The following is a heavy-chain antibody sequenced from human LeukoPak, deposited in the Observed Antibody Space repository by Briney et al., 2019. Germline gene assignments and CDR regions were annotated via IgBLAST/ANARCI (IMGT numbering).Heavy chain of an antibody. Sequence: SETLSLACTVSSGSISSNNYYWGWIRQPPGKGLERIASAYYSGSTYYNLSLKSRVTMSVDTSTNQFSLKLGSVTAADTAVYYCARHYAMRPYYFGSGSSKGSYGMDVWGQGTTVIVSS. V-gene: IGHV4-39*01. CDR3: ARHYAMRPYYFGSGSSKGSYGMDV. D-gene: IGHD3-10*01. CDR2: AYYSGST. CDR1: SGSISSNNYY. J-gene: IGHJ6*02.